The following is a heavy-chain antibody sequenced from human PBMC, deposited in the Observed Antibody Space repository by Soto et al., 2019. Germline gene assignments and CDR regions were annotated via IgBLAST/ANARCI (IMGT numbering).Heavy chain of an antibody. V-gene: IGHV1-69*01. J-gene: IGHJ4*02. Sequence: QVQLVQSGAEVKKPGSSVKVSCKASGGTFSSYAISWVRQAPGQGLEWMGGIIPIFGTANYAQRLQGRVTITADESTSTAYVEVSSLSFEDTDLYYCAREGGGGSYYFDYWGQGTLVTVSS. D-gene: IGHD1-26*01. CDR1: GGTFSSYA. CDR3: AREGGGGSYYFDY. CDR2: IIPIFGTA.